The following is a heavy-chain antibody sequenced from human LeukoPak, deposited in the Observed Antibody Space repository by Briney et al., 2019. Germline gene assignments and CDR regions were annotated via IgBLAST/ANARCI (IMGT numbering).Heavy chain of an antibody. V-gene: IGHV1-2*02. Sequence: GASVKVSCKASGYTFTGYYMHWVRQAPGQGLEWMGWINPNSGGTNYAQKFQGRVTMTRDTSISTAYMELSRLRSDDTAVYYCARDSSELPHSNWFDPWGQGTLVTVSS. J-gene: IGHJ5*02. CDR2: INPNSGGT. CDR1: GYTFTGYY. CDR3: ARDSSELPHSNWFDP. D-gene: IGHD2-15*01.